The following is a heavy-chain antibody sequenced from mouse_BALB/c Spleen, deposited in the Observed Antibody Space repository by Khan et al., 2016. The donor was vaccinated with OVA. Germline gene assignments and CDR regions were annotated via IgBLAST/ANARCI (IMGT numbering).Heavy chain of an antibody. CDR3: ARSLYYSYGYALDC. CDR1: GYSITSDYA. CDR2: ISSTGST. V-gene: IGHV3-2*02. J-gene: IGHJ4*01. D-gene: IGHD2-14*01. Sequence: LQESGPGLVKPSQSLSLTCTVTGYSITSDYAWNWIRQFPGNKLEWMGYISSTGSTSYNPSLKSRISITRDTSKNQFFLQLKSVTTDDTATYYCARSLYYSYGYALDCWGRGTSVTVSS.